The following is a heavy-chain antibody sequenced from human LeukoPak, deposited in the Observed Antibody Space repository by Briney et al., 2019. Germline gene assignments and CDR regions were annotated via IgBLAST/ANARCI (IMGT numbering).Heavy chain of an antibody. Sequence: GGSLRLSCAASGFTFSDYALGWVRQAPGRGLEWVATLSGSGAGTYYSDSVQGRFTISRDNSKRTLFLRMNSLRAEDTAFYYCAKAELGVDTFFDYWGQGTLVTVSS. CDR2: LSGSGAGT. CDR3: AKAELGVDTFFDY. CDR1: GFTFSDYA. V-gene: IGHV3-23*01. D-gene: IGHD3-3*01. J-gene: IGHJ4*02.